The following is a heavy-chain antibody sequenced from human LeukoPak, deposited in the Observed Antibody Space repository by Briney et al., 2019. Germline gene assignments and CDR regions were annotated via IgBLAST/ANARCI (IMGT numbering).Heavy chain of an antibody. J-gene: IGHJ4*02. Sequence: GGSLRLSCAASGVTFSSYGMNWVRQAPGKGLEWVSGIGVGGTTYYADSVKGRFTISRDTSKSTLSLQMNSLRAEDTAVYYCAKTQGYYDCWGQGTLVTVSS. CDR2: IGVGGTT. CDR1: GVTFSSYG. V-gene: IGHV3-23*01. CDR3: AKTQGYYDC. D-gene: IGHD3-22*01.